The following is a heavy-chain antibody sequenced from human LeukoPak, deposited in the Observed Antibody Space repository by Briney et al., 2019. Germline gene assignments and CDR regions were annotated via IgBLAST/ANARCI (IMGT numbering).Heavy chain of an antibody. CDR3: ARAYGDYNDFDY. CDR2: ISSSSSYI. CDR1: GFTFSSYS. Sequence: GGSLRLSCAASGFTFSSYSMNWVRQAPGKGLEWVSSISSSSSYICYADSVKGRFTISRDNAKNSLYLQMNSLRAEDTAVYYCARAYGDYNDFDYWGQGTLVTVSS. V-gene: IGHV3-21*01. J-gene: IGHJ4*02. D-gene: IGHD4-17*01.